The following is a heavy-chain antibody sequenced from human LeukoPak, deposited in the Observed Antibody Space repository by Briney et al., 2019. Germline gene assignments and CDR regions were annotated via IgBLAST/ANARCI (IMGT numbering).Heavy chain of an antibody. Sequence: SETLSLTCTVSAYSISSGYYWGWIRQPPGKGLEWIGSIYHSGSTYYNPSLRSRVTISVDTSKNQFSLKLSSVTAADTAVYYCARAVGSGSFQTYYYYMDVWGKGTTVTISS. V-gene: IGHV4-38-2*02. D-gene: IGHD3-10*01. CDR3: ARAVGSGSFQTYYYYMDV. CDR2: IYHSGST. J-gene: IGHJ6*03. CDR1: AYSISSGYY.